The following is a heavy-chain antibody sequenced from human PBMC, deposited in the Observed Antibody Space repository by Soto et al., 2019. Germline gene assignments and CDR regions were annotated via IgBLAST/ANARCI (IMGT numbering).Heavy chain of an antibody. J-gene: IGHJ6*03. V-gene: IGHV4-31*03. CDR3: ARAGGDVTGTYYDFWSGYYRSAGPKAFYYYYMDV. CDR2: IYYRGST. CDR1: GGSISSGGYY. Sequence: SETLSLTCTVSGGSISSGGYYWSWIRQHAGKGLEWIGYIYYRGSTYYNPSLKSRVTISVDTSKNQFSLKLSSVTAADTAVYYCARAGGDVTGTYYDFWSGYYRSAGPKAFYYYYMDVWGKGTTVTVSS. D-gene: IGHD3-3*01.